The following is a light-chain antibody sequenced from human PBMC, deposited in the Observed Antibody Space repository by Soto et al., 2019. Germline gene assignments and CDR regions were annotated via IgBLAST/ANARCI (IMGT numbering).Light chain of an antibody. Sequence: QCALTQPASVSGSPGQSITISCTGTSSDVGSYNLVSWYQQHPGKAPKLMIYEGSKRPSGVSNRFSGSKSGNTASLTISGLQAEDEADYYCCSYAGSSILFGGGTQLTVL. V-gene: IGLV2-23*01. CDR1: SSDVGSYNL. J-gene: IGLJ2*01. CDR2: EGS. CDR3: CSYAGSSIL.